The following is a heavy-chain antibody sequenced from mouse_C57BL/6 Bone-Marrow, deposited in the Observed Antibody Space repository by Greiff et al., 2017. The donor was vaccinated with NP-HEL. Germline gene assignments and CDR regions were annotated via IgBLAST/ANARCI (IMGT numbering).Heavy chain of an antibody. CDR2: ISDGGSYT. CDR1: GFTFSSYA. Sequence: EVKLMESGGGLVKPGGSLKLSCAASGFTFSSYAMSWVRQTPEKRLEWVATISDGGSYTYYPDNVKGRFTISRDNAKNNLYLQMSHLKSEDTAMYYCARRGLRWRFDYWGQGTTLTVSS. CDR3: ARRGLRWRFDY. D-gene: IGHD1-1*01. J-gene: IGHJ2*01. V-gene: IGHV5-4*03.